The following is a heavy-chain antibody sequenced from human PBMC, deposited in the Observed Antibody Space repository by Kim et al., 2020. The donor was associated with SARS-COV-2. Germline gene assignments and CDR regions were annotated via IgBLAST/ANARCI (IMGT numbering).Heavy chain of an antibody. D-gene: IGHD6-25*01. CDR1: GFTFSSYG. Sequence: GGSLRLSCAASGFTFSSYGMHWVRQAPGKGLEWVAVIWYDGSNKYYADSVKGRFTISRDNSKNTLYLQMNSLRAEDTAVYYCARDPASYYYYGRDVWGQGTTVTVSS. J-gene: IGHJ6*02. CDR3: ARDPASYYYYGRDV. V-gene: IGHV3-33*01. CDR2: IWYDGSNK.